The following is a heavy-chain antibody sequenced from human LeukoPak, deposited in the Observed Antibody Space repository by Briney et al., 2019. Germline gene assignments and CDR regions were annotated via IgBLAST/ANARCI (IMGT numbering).Heavy chain of an antibody. D-gene: IGHD1-14*01. CDR1: GFTFTSSA. Sequence: SVKVSCKASGFTFTSSAMQWVRQARGQRLEWIGWIVVGSGNTNYAQKFQERVTITRDMSTSTAYMELSSLRSEDTAVYYCAAAVITTHYYGMDVWGQGTTVTVSS. J-gene: IGHJ6*02. CDR2: IVVGSGNT. V-gene: IGHV1-58*02. CDR3: AAAVITTHYYGMDV.